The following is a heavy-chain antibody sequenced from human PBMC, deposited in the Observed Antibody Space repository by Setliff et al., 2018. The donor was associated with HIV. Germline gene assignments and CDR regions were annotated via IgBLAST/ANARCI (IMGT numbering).Heavy chain of an antibody. CDR3: AKDFLAGGSGSYLGFDY. Sequence: GESLKISCAASGYTVSNYAMSWVRQAPGKGLEWVSGISGSVGSTYYADSVKGRFTISRDNSNNTLYLQMNSLTAEDTAVYYCAKDFLAGGSGSYLGFDYWGQGTLVTVS. CDR1: GYTVSNYA. CDR2: ISGSVGST. V-gene: IGHV3-23*01. J-gene: IGHJ4*02. D-gene: IGHD3-10*01.